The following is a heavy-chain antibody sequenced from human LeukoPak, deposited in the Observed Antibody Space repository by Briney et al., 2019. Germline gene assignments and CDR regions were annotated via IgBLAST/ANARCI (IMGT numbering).Heavy chain of an antibody. CDR1: GGSLSGYY. CDR2: ISHSGGT. Sequence: SETLSLTCAVYGGSLSGYYWSWIRQPPGKGLEWLGEISHSGGTNYNPSLKSRVTISVDTSKNQFSLKVTSVTAADTAVYYCARTGYCSSRYCDYYGMDVWGQGTTVTVSS. D-gene: IGHD6-13*01. J-gene: IGHJ6*02. V-gene: IGHV4-34*01. CDR3: ARTGYCSSRYCDYYGMDV.